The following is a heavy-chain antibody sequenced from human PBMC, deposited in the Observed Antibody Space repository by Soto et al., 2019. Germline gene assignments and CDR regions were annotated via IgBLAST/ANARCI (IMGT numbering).Heavy chain of an antibody. V-gene: IGHV3-23*01. J-gene: IGHJ4*02. CDR1: GFTFSSYA. CDR2: ISGSGGST. Sequence: LRLSCAASGFTFSSYAMSWVRQAPGKGLEWVSAISGSGGSTYYADSVKGRFTISRDNSKNTLYLQMNSLRAEDTAVYYCAKASSIFGVVIIPPRYFDYWGQGTLVTVSS. CDR3: AKASSIFGVVIIPPRYFDY. D-gene: IGHD3-3*01.